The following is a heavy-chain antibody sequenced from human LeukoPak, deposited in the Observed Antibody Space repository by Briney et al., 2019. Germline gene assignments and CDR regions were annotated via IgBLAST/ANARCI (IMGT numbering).Heavy chain of an antibody. CDR1: GFTFDDYA. CDR3: AKNRNYDYAFDI. J-gene: IGHJ3*02. CDR2: ISGDGGST. Sequence: GGXLRLSCAASGFTFDDYAMHWVRHAPGKGLEWVSLISGDGGSTYYADSVKGRFTISRDNSKNSLYLQMNSLRTEDTALYYCAKNRNYDYAFDIWGQGTMVTVSS. D-gene: IGHD1-7*01. V-gene: IGHV3-43*02.